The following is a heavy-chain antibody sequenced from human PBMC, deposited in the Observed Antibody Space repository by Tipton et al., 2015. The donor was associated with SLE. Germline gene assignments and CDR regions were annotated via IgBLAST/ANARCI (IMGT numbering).Heavy chain of an antibody. CDR3: ARLGLRPPVYESNAR. J-gene: IGHJ4*02. Sequence: GSLRLSCAASGFTFSSYGMHWVRQAPGKGLEWVSSISAGSETIYYADSVKGRFTISRDNSKNTLYLQLNSLRAEDTAVYYCARLGLRPPVYESNARWGRGTLVTVSS. CDR2: ISAGSETI. CDR1: GFTFSSYG. D-gene: IGHD3-22*01. V-gene: IGHV3-23*01.